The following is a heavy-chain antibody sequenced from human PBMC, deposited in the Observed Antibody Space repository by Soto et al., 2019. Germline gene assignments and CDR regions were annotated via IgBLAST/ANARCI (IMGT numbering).Heavy chain of an antibody. CDR3: ARGGPYSSGWFIFDY. Sequence: ASVKVSCKASGGTFSSYAISWVRQAPGQGLEWMGGIIPIFGTANYAQKFQGRVTITADESTSTAYMELSSLRSGDTAVYYCARGGPYSSGWFIFDYWGQGTLVTVSS. J-gene: IGHJ4*02. V-gene: IGHV1-69*13. CDR2: IIPIFGTA. D-gene: IGHD6-19*01. CDR1: GGTFSSYA.